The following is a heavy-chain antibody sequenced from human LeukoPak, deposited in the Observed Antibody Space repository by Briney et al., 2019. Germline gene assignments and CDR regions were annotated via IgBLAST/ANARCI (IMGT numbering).Heavy chain of an antibody. J-gene: IGHJ3*02. D-gene: IGHD3-22*01. CDR1: GFTFSAYA. CDR2: ISGAAGST. CDR3: ARERGINYFDSNDAFDI. Sequence: QSGGSLRLSCEASGFTFSAYAMTWVRQAPGKGLEWVSLISGAAGSTHYAASVKGRFTISRDNSKNTLYLQMTSLRAEDTAVYYCARERGINYFDSNDAFDIWGQGTMVTVSS. V-gene: IGHV3-23*01.